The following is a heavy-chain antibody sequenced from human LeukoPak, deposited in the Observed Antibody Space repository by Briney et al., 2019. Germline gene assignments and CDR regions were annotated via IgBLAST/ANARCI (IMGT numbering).Heavy chain of an antibody. CDR3: ARGVVPAASTHWFDP. CDR2: IYYSGST. CDR1: GGSISSGDYY. D-gene: IGHD2-2*01. Sequence: SQTLSLTCTVSGGSISSGDYYWSWIRQPPGKGLEWIGYIYYSGSTNYNPSLKSRVTISVDTSKNQFSLKLSSVTAADTAVYYCARGVVPAASTHWFDPWGQGTLVTVSS. V-gene: IGHV4-30-4*01. J-gene: IGHJ5*02.